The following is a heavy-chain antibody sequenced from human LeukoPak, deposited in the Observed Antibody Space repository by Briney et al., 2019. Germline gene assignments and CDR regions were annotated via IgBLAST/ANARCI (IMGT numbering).Heavy chain of an antibody. J-gene: IGHJ4*02. CDR2: IKSDGSSS. V-gene: IGHV3-74*01. CDR3: VRDLDPGGYSSFEY. D-gene: IGHD4-23*01. CDR1: GFTFSSYFW. Sequence: PGRSLRLSCAASGFTFSSYFWMHWVRQAPGKGLVWVSRIKSDGSSSNYADSLKGRFTISRDSAKNSLYLQMNTLRADDTAVYYCVRDLDPGGYSSFEYWGQGTLVTVSS.